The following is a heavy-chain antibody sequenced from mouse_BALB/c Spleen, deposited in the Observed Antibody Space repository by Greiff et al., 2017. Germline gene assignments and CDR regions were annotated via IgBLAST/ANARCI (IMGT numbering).Heavy chain of an antibody. CDR1: GFTFSSYA. V-gene: IGHV5-6-5*01. Sequence: EVKLVESGGGLVKPGGSLKLSCAASGFTFSSYAMSWVRQTPEKRLEWVASISSGGSTYYPDSVKGRFTISRDNARNILYLQMSSLRSEDTAMYYCARAYGNYAYYAMDYWGQGTSVTVSS. D-gene: IGHD2-1*01. CDR2: ISSGGST. CDR3: ARAYGNYAYYAMDY. J-gene: IGHJ4*01.